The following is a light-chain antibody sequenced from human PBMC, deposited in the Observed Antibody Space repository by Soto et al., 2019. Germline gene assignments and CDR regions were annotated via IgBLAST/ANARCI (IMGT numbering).Light chain of an antibody. Sequence: EIVLTQSPGTLSLSPGERATLSCRASQSVSSSYLAWYQQKPGQAPRLLIYGASSRATGIPDRFSGSGSGTDFTLTISGREPEDFAVYYCQQYDSSPVTFGQGTKVEIK. J-gene: IGKJ1*01. CDR1: QSVSSSY. V-gene: IGKV3-20*01. CDR2: GAS. CDR3: QQYDSSPVT.